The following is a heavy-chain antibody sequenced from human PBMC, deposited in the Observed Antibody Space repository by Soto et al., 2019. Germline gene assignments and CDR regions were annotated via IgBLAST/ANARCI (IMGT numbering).Heavy chain of an antibody. CDR2: TYYRSKWYN. D-gene: IGHD1-26*01. Sequence: SQTLSLTCAISGDSVSGNSAAWNWIRQSPSRGLEWLGRTYYRSKWYNDYTVSVKSRITVTPDTSKNQFSLKLSSVTAADTAVYYCARAIVGATRWFDPWGQGTLVTVSS. V-gene: IGHV6-1*01. CDR1: GDSVSGNSAA. CDR3: ARAIVGATRWFDP. J-gene: IGHJ5*02.